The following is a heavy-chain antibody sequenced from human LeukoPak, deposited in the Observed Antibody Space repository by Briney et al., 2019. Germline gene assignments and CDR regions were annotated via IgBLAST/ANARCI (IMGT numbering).Heavy chain of an antibody. J-gene: IGHJ5*02. V-gene: IGHV4-30-4*08. Sequence: SETLSLTCTVSGGSISSSSYYWGWIRQPPGKGLEWIGYIYYSGSTYYNPSLKSRVTISVDTSKNQFSLKLSSVTAADTAVYYCASYCSGGSCSRGNWFDPWGQGTLVTVSS. CDR1: GGSISSSSYY. CDR2: IYYSGST. D-gene: IGHD2-15*01. CDR3: ASYCSGGSCSRGNWFDP.